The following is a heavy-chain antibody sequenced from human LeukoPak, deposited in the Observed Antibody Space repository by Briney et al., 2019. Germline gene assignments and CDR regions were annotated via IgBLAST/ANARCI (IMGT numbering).Heavy chain of an antibody. J-gene: IGHJ4*02. CDR1: GFTFGDYA. Sequence: GRSLRLSCTVSGFTFGDYAMSWVRQAPGKGLEWVGFIRSKAYGGTTEYAASVKGRFTISRDDSKSIAYLQMNSLITEDTAVYYCTRDLSVWLLTFDYWGEGTLVTVSS. V-gene: IGHV3-49*04. CDR3: TRDLSVWLLTFDY. CDR2: IRSKAYGGTT. D-gene: IGHD3-9*01.